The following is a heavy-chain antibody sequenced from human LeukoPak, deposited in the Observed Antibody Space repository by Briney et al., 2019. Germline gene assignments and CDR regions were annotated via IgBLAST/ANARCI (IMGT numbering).Heavy chain of an antibody. V-gene: IGHV5-10-1*01. D-gene: IGHD3-16*01. CDR3: GTIDSYGVDH. Sequence: GAPLRISCKGSGYSFATYWISWVRRMPGKGLGWMGRIDPGDSHTTYSPSFQGRVTISADKSSTTAYLQWSSLNASDTAMYYCGTIDSYGVDHWGQGTLVTVSS. J-gene: IGHJ4*02. CDR2: IDPGDSHT. CDR1: GYSFATYW.